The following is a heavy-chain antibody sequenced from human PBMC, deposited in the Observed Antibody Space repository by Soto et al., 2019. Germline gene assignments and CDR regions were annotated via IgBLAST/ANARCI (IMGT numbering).Heavy chain of an antibody. CDR2: IIPIFATG. CDR1: GGSFSNFA. Sequence: ASVKVSCKASGGSFSNFAISWVRQAPGQALEWMGGIIPIFATGNYAQKFQGRVTITADGSTSTAYMELSSLTSEDTAVYYCARGTSLGHGVGITFYDYWGQGTLVTVSS. CDR3: ARGTSLGHGVGITFYDY. J-gene: IGHJ4*02. V-gene: IGHV1-69*13. D-gene: IGHD3-16*01.